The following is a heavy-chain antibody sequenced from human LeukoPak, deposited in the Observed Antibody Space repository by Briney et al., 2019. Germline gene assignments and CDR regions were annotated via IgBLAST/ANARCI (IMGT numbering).Heavy chain of an antibody. J-gene: IGHJ3*02. CDR2: ISYDGSNK. CDR3: AKDLAILTGLNAFDI. Sequence: HPGRSLRLSCAASGFTFSSYGMHWVRQAPGKGLEWVAVISYDGSNKYYADSVKGRFTISRDNSKNTLYLQMNSLRPEDTAVYYCAKDLAILTGLNAFDIWGQGTVVTVSS. CDR1: GFTFSSYG. D-gene: IGHD3-9*01. V-gene: IGHV3-30*18.